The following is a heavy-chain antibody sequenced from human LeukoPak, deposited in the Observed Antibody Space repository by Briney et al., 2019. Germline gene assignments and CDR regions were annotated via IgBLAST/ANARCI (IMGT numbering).Heavy chain of an antibody. Sequence: GGSLRLSCAASGFTFSSHGMNWVRQAPGKGLEWVSGISPSGGITYYTDSVKGRFTISRDNSKNTLYLQMNSLRAGDTAVYYCAKGAWGGLDASDIWGQGTMVTVSS. V-gene: IGHV3-23*01. J-gene: IGHJ3*02. D-gene: IGHD3-3*01. CDR2: ISPSGGIT. CDR1: GFTFSSHG. CDR3: AKGAWGGLDASDI.